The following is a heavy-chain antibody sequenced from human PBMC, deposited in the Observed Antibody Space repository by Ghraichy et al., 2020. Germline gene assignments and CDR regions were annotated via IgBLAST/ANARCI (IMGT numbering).Heavy chain of an antibody. J-gene: IGHJ6*03. V-gene: IGHV4-39*07. CDR1: GGSISSSSYY. Sequence: SETLSLTCTVSGGSISSSSYYWGWIRQPPGKGLEWIGSIYYSGSTYYNPSLKSRVTISVDMSKNQFSLKLSSVTAADTAVYYCARLLTQYSSGWYGYYYYYMDVWGKGTTVTVSS. D-gene: IGHD6-19*01. CDR2: IYYSGST. CDR3: ARLLTQYSSGWYGYYYYYMDV.